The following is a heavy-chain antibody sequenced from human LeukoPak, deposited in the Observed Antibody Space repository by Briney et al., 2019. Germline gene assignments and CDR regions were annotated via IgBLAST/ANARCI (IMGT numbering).Heavy chain of an antibody. Sequence: GGSLRLSCAASGFTFRNYDMSWVRQAPGKGLEWVSTLSGSGDSTYYADSVKGRFTISRDNSKNTLFLQMNSMRAEDTAVYYCAKEVWGAMYYFDFWGQGTLVTVSS. CDR2: LSGSGDST. J-gene: IGHJ4*02. CDR1: GFTFRNYD. D-gene: IGHD2-2*01. V-gene: IGHV3-23*01. CDR3: AKEVWGAMYYFDF.